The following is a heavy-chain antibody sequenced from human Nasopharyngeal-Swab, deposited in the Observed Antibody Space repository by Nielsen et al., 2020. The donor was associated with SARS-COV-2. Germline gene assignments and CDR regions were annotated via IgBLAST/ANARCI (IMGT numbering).Heavy chain of an antibody. CDR3: ASRGYSSGWMGWGQQYYFDY. CDR2: IKQDGSEK. D-gene: IGHD6-19*01. V-gene: IGHV3-7*01. J-gene: IGHJ4*02. CDR1: GFTFSSYW. Sequence: GESLKISCAASGFTFSSYWMGWVRQAPGKGLEWVANIKQDGSEKYYVDSVKGRFTISRDNAKNSLYLQMNSLRAEDTAVYYCASRGYSSGWMGWGQQYYFDYWGQGTLVTVSS.